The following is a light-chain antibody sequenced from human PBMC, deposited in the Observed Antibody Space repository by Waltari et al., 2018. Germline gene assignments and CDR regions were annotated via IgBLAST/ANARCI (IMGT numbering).Light chain of an antibody. J-gene: IGKJ2*01. CDR1: ESISIW. V-gene: IGKV1-5*03. CDR2: RAS. CDR3: QQYDSESYT. Sequence: DIQMTQSPSTLSASVGDKVTITCRAKESISIWLAWYQHKPGTATKPLTQRASTLERGVPXXFSGAGSGTEFTLXISSLQPDDFATYYCQQYDSESYTFGQGTKLEIK.